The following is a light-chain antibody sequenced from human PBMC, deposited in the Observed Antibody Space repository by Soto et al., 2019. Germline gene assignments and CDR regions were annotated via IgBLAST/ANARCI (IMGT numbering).Light chain of an antibody. CDR2: DAS. Sequence: EIVLTQSPGTLSLSPGERATLSCRTSLSVSVYLDWYQQKPGQAPRLLISDASNRATGIPARFRGSGSGTDFTLTISSLEPEDFAVYYCHQRQYWPPITFGQGTRLEI. V-gene: IGKV3-11*01. CDR3: HQRQYWPPIT. CDR1: LSVSVY. J-gene: IGKJ5*01.